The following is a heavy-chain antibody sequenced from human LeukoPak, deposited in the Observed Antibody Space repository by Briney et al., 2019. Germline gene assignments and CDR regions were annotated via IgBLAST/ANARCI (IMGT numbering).Heavy chain of an antibody. CDR1: GFTFSSYA. D-gene: IGHD6-19*01. V-gene: IGHV3-23*01. Sequence: GSLRLSCAASGFTFSSYAMSWVRRAPGKGLEWVSAISGSGGSTYYADSVKGRFTISRDNSKNTLYLQMNSLRAEDTAVYYCAKGTTPIAVAGYFDYWGQGTLVTVSS. CDR2: ISGSGGST. J-gene: IGHJ4*02. CDR3: AKGTTPIAVAGYFDY.